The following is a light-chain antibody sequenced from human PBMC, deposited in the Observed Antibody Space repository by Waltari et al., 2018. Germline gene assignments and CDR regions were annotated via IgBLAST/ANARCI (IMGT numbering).Light chain of an antibody. V-gene: IGKV2-28*01. Sequence: DIVMTQSPLSLPVTPGEPASISCRSNQSLLHSNGYNYLDWYLQKPGQSPQLLIFLGFNRASGVSDRFSGSGSETDFTLKSSRVEAEDVGVYYCMQALQTPWTFGQGTKVEIK. CDR2: LGF. CDR3: MQALQTPWT. CDR1: QSLLHSNGYNY. J-gene: IGKJ1*01.